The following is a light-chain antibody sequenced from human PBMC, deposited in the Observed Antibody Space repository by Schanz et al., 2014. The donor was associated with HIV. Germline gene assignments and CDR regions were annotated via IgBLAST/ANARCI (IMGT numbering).Light chain of an antibody. J-gene: IGKJ5*01. CDR3: QQYGTSPPVT. V-gene: IGKV3-20*01. CDR2: GAS. CDR1: QSLTSRY. Sequence: EIVLTQSPGTLSLSPGERATLSCRASQSLTSRYLAWYLQKPGQAPRLLIYGASSRATGIPDRFSGSGSGTDFTLTISRLEPGDFAVYYCQQYGTSPPVTFGQGTRLEIK.